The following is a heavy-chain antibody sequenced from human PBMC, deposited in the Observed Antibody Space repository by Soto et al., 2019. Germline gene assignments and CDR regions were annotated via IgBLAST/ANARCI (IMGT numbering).Heavy chain of an antibody. CDR3: ARCLRKQIDY. Sequence: PSETLSLTCAVYGGSFSGYYWSWIRQPPGKGLEWIGEINHSGSTNYNPSFKSRVTISVDTSKNQFSLKLSSVTAADTAVYYCARCLRKQIDYWGQVTLVTVSS. CDR2: INHSGST. J-gene: IGHJ4*02. CDR1: GGSFSGYY. V-gene: IGHV4-34*01. D-gene: IGHD3-16*01.